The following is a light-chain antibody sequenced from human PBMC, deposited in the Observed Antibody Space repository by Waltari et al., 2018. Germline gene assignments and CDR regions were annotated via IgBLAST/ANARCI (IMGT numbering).Light chain of an antibody. CDR1: QSVSTY. Sequence: DIQMTQSPSSLSASMGDTVTNTCRASQSVSTYLNWYQKKPGKAPNLLIYSASALQSGIPTRFRGSGSGTDFTLTIHSLQREDFATYYCQQSFILPLTFGGGTKVEIK. J-gene: IGKJ4*01. CDR3: QQSFILPLT. V-gene: IGKV1-39*01. CDR2: SAS.